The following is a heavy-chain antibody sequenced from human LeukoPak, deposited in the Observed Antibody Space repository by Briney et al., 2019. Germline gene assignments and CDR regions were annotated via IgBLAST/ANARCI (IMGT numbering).Heavy chain of an antibody. CDR3: ARETVRQLLFDY. Sequence: GGSLRLSCAASGFTFSSYSMNWVRQAPGKGLEWVSSISSSSSYIYYADSVKGRFTISRDNAKKSLYLQMNSLRVEDTAVYYCARETVRQLLFDYWGQGTLVTVSS. J-gene: IGHJ4*02. V-gene: IGHV3-21*01. CDR1: GFTFSSYS. CDR2: ISSSSSYI. D-gene: IGHD3-10*01.